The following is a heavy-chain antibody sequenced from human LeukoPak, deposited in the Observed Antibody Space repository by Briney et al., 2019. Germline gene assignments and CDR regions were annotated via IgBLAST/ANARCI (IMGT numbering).Heavy chain of an antibody. CDR1: GFTFDDYA. CDR2: ISWNSGSI. V-gene: IGHV3-9*01. Sequence: GGSLRLSCAASGFTFDDYAMHWVRQAPGKGLEWVSGISWNSGSIGYADSVKGRFTVSRDNAKNSLYLQMNSLRAEDTALYHCARAADYGSGSYSDYYYYYMDVWGKGTTVTISS. CDR3: ARAADYGSGSYSDYYYYYMDV. D-gene: IGHD3-10*01. J-gene: IGHJ6*03.